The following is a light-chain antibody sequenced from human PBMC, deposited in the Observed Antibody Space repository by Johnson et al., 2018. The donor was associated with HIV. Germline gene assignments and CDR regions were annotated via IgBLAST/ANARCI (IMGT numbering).Light chain of an antibody. J-gene: IGLJ1*01. CDR1: SSNIGNNF. CDR3: GTWDGSLSVYV. CDR2: ARN. V-gene: IGLV1-51*01. Sequence: QSVLTQPPSVSAAPGQRVTRSYSGSSSNIGNNFVSWFRQLPLRAPKVLVYARNKQPSGIPDRFSGSKSGTSAPRGITGLQTGDEADYYCGTWDGSLSVYVFGTGTKVTVL.